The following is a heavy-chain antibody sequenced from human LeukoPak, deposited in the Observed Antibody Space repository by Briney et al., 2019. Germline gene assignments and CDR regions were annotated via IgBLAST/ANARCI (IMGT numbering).Heavy chain of an antibody. Sequence: PSETLSLTCTVSGDSISSGRYYWRWIRQPAGKGLEWIGRIYTSGSTNYNPSLKSRVTISVDTSKNQFSLKLSSVTAADTAVYYCAREVYYDTSGFYSYFDYWGQGTLVSVSS. D-gene: IGHD3-22*01. CDR2: IYTSGST. CDR1: GDSISSGRYY. J-gene: IGHJ4*02. CDR3: AREVYYDTSGFYSYFDY. V-gene: IGHV4-61*02.